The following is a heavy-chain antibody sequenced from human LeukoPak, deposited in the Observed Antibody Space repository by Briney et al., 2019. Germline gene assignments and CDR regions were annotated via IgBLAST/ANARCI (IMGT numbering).Heavy chain of an antibody. J-gene: IGHJ3*02. CDR2: IIPIFGTA. CDR3: ARPNGTGDDAFDI. D-gene: IGHD7-27*01. Sequence: ASVKVSCKASGGTFSSYAISWVRQAPGQGLEWMGGIIPIFGTANYAQKFQGRVTITADESTSTAYMELSSLRSEDTAVYYCARPNGTGDDAFDIWGQGTMVTVSS. CDR1: GGTFSSYA. V-gene: IGHV1-69*13.